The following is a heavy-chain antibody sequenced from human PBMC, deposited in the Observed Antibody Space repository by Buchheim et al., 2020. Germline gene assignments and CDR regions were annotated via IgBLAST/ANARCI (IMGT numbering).Heavy chain of an antibody. CDR1: GGSFSGYY. V-gene: IGHV4-34*01. D-gene: IGHD5-18*01. CDR3: ARRGYSYGYQSNWFDP. CDR2: INHSGST. J-gene: IGHJ5*02. Sequence: QVQLQQWGAGLLKPSETLSLTCAVYGGSFSGYYWSWIRQPPGKGLEWIGEINHSGSTNYNPSLKSRVTISVDTSKNQFYLNLSSVTAAATAVYYCARRGYSYGYQSNWFDPWGQGTL.